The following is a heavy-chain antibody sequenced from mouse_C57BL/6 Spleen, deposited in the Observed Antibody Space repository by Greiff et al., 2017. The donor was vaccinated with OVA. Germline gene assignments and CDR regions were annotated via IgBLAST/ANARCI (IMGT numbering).Heavy chain of an antibody. CDR1: GYTFTDYY. D-gene: IGHD5-2*01. J-gene: IGHJ2*01. CDR2: INPNNGGT. Sequence: VQLQQSGPELVKPGASVKISCKASGYTFTDYYMNWVKQSHGKSLEWIGDINPNNGGTSYNQKFKGKATLTVDKSSSTAYMELRSLTSEDSAVYYCARNIDYWGQGTTLTVSS. V-gene: IGHV1-26*01. CDR3: ARNIDY.